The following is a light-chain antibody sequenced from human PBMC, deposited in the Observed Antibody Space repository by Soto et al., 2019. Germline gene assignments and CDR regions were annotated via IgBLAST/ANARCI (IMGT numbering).Light chain of an antibody. CDR1: QSVSTY. J-gene: IGKJ4*01. Sequence: EIVLTQSPATLSMSPGERATLSCRASQSVSTYLAWYQQKPGQAPMLLIFDASNRASGIPSRFSGSGSGTNFTLTISRLAPEDFAVYFCQQRRHWPPLTFGGGTKVEIK. CDR2: DAS. CDR3: QQRRHWPPLT. V-gene: IGKV3-11*01.